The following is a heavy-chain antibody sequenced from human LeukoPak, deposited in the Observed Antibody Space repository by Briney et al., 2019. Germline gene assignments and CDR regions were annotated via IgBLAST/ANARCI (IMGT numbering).Heavy chain of an antibody. CDR1: GFTFRSYA. V-gene: IGHV3-30*04. D-gene: IGHD3-22*01. Sequence: GGSLRLSCAASGFTFRSYAINWVRQAPGKGLEWVAFISSDGSNKNYADSVKGPFTISRDNSMNTLYLQMNSLRAEDTAVYYCARSFYDSSGYGYFDYWGQGTLVTVSS. CDR3: ARSFYDSSGYGYFDY. CDR2: ISSDGSNK. J-gene: IGHJ4*02.